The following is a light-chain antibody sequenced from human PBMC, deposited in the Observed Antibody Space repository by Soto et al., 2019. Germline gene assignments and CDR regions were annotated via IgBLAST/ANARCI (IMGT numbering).Light chain of an antibody. CDR3: QQCNNWPRT. Sequence: ESVLTQSPATLSLSPGERATLSCRASQSVSSSNLAWYQQKPGQAPRLLIYGASTRATGIPARFSGSGSGTEFTLTISSLKSEDFAVYDCQQCNNWPRTFGRGSKVDI. V-gene: IGKV3-15*01. CDR1: QSVSSSN. CDR2: GAS. J-gene: IGKJ4*02.